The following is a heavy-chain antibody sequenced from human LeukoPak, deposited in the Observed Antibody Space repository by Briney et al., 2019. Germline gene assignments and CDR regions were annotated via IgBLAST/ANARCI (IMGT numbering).Heavy chain of an antibody. V-gene: IGHV4-34*01. D-gene: IGHD6-13*01. CDR2: INHSGST. CDR1: GGSFSGYY. J-gene: IGHJ2*01. CDR3: ARDQGPIAAAGIWGATYWYFDL. Sequence: PSETLSLTCAVYGGSFSGYYWSWIRQPPGKGLEWIGEINHSGSTDYNPSLKSRVPISVDTSKKQFSLKLISVTAADTAVYYCARDQGPIAAAGIWGATYWYFDLWGRGTLVTVSS.